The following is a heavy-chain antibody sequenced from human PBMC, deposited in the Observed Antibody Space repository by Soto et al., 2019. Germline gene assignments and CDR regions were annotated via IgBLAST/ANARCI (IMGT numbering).Heavy chain of an antibody. V-gene: IGHV3-23*01. J-gene: IGHJ4*02. CDR3: VTLALGKFDY. CDR1: GFTFSSYS. D-gene: IGHD1-26*01. CDR2: ISDGGDRI. Sequence: GGSLRLSCAASGFTFSSYSMNWVRQAPGKGLEWVSAISDGGDRIYYVDSVKGRFTISRDNSKNKLYLQMDSLRAEDTAVYYCVTLALGKFDYWGQGILVTVSS.